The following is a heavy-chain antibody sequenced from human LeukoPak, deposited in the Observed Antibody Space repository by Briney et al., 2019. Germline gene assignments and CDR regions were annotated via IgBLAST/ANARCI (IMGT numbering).Heavy chain of an antibody. CDR1: GFTFSIYW. CDR2: ISSEGSST. V-gene: IGHV3-74*01. D-gene: IGHD3-16*01. J-gene: IGHJ4*02. CDR3: ARGENTYIDY. Sequence: GSLRLSCAASGFTFSIYWMHWVRQAPGKGLVWVSRISSEGSSTTYADSVKGRFTISRDNAKDTLYLQMNSLRAEDMAVYYCARGENTYIDYWGQGTLVTVSS.